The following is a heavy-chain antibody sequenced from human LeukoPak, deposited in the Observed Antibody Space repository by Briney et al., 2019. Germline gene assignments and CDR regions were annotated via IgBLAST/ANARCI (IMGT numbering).Heavy chain of an antibody. V-gene: IGHV4-59*01. CDR2: IYYSGST. J-gene: IGHJ4*02. CDR3: ARGRVYLDF. CDR1: GASISSSY. Sequence: SETLSLTCTVSGASISSSYWSWIRQPPGKGLEWIGYIYYSGSTDYSPSLKSRVTLSVDTSKNQSSLKLSSVTAADTAVYYCARGRVYLDFWGQGTLVTVSS.